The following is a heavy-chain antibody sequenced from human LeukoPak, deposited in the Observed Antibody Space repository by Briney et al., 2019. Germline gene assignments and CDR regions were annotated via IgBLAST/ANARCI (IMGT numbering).Heavy chain of an antibody. CDR3: ARAPPYSSSSNYMDV. D-gene: IGHD6-6*01. CDR2: MNPNSGNT. V-gene: IGHV1-8*03. CDR1: GYTFTSYG. Sequence: ASVKVSCKASGYTFTSYGISWVRQAPGQGLEWMGWMNPNSGNTGYAQKFQGRVTITRNTSISTAYMELSSLRSEDTAVYYCARAPPYSSSSNYMDVWGKGTTVTVSS. J-gene: IGHJ6*03.